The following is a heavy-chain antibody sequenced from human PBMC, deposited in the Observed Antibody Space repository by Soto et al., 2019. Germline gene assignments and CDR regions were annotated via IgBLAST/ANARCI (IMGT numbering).Heavy chain of an antibody. D-gene: IGHD1-26*01. CDR3: ARGSRSGSYSAGYDS. J-gene: IGHJ5*01. CDR1: GYTFTNYG. V-gene: IGHV1-18*01. CDR2: ISAYNGDT. Sequence: QVQLVQSGPEVKEPGASVKVSCKASGYTFTNYGITWVRQAPGQGLEWMGWISAYNGDTNYAQKLQGRVTMTTDTSTNTAHMELRSLRSYDTAVFYCARGSRSGSYSAGYDSWGQGTLVTVSS.